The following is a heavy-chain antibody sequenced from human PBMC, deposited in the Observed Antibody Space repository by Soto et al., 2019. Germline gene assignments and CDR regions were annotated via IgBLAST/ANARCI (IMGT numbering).Heavy chain of an antibody. CDR2: ISVHNGNT. J-gene: IGHJ4*02. Sequence: QVQLVQSGAEVKKPGASVKVSCKASGYTFTSYGISWVRQAPGQGLEWMGWISVHNGNTKYAQKLQGRVTMTTDTTTSTAYVEVRSLRSDDTAVYYCARDLNLGLGDYWGQGTLVTVSS. CDR3: ARDLNLGLGDY. D-gene: IGHD7-27*01. V-gene: IGHV1-18*01. CDR1: GYTFTSYG.